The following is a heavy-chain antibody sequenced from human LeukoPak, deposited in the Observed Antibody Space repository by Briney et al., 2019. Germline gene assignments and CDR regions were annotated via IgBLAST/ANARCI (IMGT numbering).Heavy chain of an antibody. Sequence: GGSLRLSCAASGFTLSGFWMHWVRQAPGKGLVWVSRINSDGSSTSHADSVKGRFTISRDNAKNTLYLQMSSLRVEDTAVYFCASVIGGYYPPVEGFDLWGQGTVVTVSS. D-gene: IGHD3-3*01. V-gene: IGHV3-74*01. CDR1: GFTLSGFW. J-gene: IGHJ3*01. CDR3: ASVIGGYYPPVEGFDL. CDR2: INSDGSST.